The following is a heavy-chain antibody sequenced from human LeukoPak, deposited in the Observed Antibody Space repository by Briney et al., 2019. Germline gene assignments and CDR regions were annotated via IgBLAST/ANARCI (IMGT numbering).Heavy chain of an antibody. Sequence: GGSLRLSCAASGFTFSSYAMSWVRQAPGKGLEGVSAISGSGGSTYYADSVKGRFTISTDNSKNTLYLQMNSLRAEDTAVYYCASRPHYYYGMDVWGQGTTVTVSS. J-gene: IGHJ6*02. CDR3: ASRPHYYYGMDV. CDR2: ISGSGGST. V-gene: IGHV3-23*01. CDR1: GFTFSSYA.